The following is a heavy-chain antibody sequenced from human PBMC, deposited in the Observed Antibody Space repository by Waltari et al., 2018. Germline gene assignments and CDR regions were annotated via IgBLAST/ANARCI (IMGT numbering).Heavy chain of an antibody. D-gene: IGHD3-10*01. CDR1: GYTFTGYY. V-gene: IGHV1-2*06. Sequence: QVQLVQSGAEVKKPGASVKVSCKASGYTFTGYYMHWVRQAPGQGLEWIGRINPNSGGTNYAQKFQGRVTMTRDTSISTAYMGLSRLRADDTAVYYCARDPKGVNGDDYWGQGTLVTVSS. CDR3: ARDPKGVNGDDY. J-gene: IGHJ4*02. CDR2: INPNSGGT.